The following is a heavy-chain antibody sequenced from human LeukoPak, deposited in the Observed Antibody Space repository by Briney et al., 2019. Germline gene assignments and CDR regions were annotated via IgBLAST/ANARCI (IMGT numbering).Heavy chain of an antibody. D-gene: IGHD4-17*01. CDR1: GFTFDAYA. CDR3: ARAGDYYFHY. J-gene: IGHJ4*02. Sequence: GGSLRLSCAASGFTFDAYAMHWVRQAPGKGLEWVAFLNQDGGHKYYVDSVKGRFSLSRDNAKNSLYLQMNSLRVEDTAIYYCARAGDYYFHYWGQGTLVTVSS. CDR2: LNQDGGHK. V-gene: IGHV3-7*01.